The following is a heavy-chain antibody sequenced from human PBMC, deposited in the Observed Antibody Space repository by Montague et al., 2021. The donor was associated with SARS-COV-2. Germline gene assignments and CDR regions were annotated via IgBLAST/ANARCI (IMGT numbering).Heavy chain of an antibody. CDR1: GGSISIYD. V-gene: IGHV4-59*01. D-gene: IGHD3-10*01. CDR3: ATDYGSGSYFDY. Sequence: SETLSLTCTVSGGSISIYDWSWIRQPPGKGLEWIGYMYYDGSPKYNPSLRGRVTISVDKSKNQCSLKLSSVTAADTAVYYCATDYGSGSYFDYWGQGSLVTVSS. CDR2: MYYDGSP. J-gene: IGHJ4*02.